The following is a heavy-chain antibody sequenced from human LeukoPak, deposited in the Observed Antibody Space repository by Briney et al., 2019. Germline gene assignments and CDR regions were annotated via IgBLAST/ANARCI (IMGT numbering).Heavy chain of an antibody. V-gene: IGHV3-30*04. CDR3: QRKGFDY. CDR1: GFTFSSYV. J-gene: IGHJ4*02. CDR2: ISYDGSNE. Sequence: GRSLRLSCAASGFTFSSYVMHWVRQAPGKGLEWVAIISYDGSNEYYADSVKGRFTISRDNSKNTLYLQMNSLRAEDTAVYYCQRKGFDYWGQGTLVTVSS.